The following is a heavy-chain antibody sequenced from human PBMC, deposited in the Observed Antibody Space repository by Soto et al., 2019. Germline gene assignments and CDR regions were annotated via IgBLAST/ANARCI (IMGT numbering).Heavy chain of an antibody. V-gene: IGHV3-15*01. CDR3: TTSPDYDFWSGYYTKIAYYYYMDV. J-gene: IGHJ6*03. CDR1: GFTFSNAW. CDR2: IKSKTDGGTT. Sequence: GGSLRLSCAASGFTFSNAWMSWVRQAPGKGLEWVGRIKSKTDGGTTDYAAPVKGRFTISRDDSKNTLYLQMNSLKTEDTAVYYCTTSPDYDFWSGYYTKIAYYYYMDVWGKGTTVTVSS. D-gene: IGHD3-3*01.